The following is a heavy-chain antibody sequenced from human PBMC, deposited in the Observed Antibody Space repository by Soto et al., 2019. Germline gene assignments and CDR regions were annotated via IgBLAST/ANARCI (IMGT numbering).Heavy chain of an antibody. V-gene: IGHV4-59*01. CDR2: IYYSGRT. J-gene: IGHJ4*02. CDR3: ARGHLGITTTGTWYDFDY. D-gene: IGHD2-15*01. CDR1: GDSISSYY. Sequence: SETLSLTCTVSGDSISSYYWTRIRHPPGKGLEYIGYIYYSGRTYYNPSLKSRVTISVDTSKNQFSLKLSSVTAADTAVYYCARGHLGITTTGTWYDFDYWGQGTLVTVS.